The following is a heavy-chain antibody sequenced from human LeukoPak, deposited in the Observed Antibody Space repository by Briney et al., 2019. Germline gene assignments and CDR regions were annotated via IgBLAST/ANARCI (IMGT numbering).Heavy chain of an antibody. CDR2: IYHSGSP. V-gene: IGHV4-38-2*02. D-gene: IGHD6-13*01. J-gene: IGHJ4*02. CDR1: GYSISSGYY. CDR3: ARDFRSSLDY. Sequence: SETLSLTCTVSGYSISSGYYWGWIRQPPGKGLEWIGSIYHSGSPYYNPSLKSRVTISVDTSENQFSLKLSSVTAADTAVYYCARDFRSSLDYWGQGTLVTVSS.